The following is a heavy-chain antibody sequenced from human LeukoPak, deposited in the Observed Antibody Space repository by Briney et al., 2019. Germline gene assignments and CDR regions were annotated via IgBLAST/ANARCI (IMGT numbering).Heavy chain of an antibody. CDR1: GFTFSSYS. V-gene: IGHV3-21*01. D-gene: IGHD5-24*01. J-gene: IGHJ4*02. Sequence: GGSLRLSCAASGFTFSSYSMNWVRQAPGKGLEWVSSISSSSSYIYYADSVKGRSTISRDNAKNSLYLQMNSLRAEDTAVYYCATGNRDGYNLPLWYWGQGTLVTVSS. CDR3: ATGNRDGYNLPLWY. CDR2: ISSSSSYI.